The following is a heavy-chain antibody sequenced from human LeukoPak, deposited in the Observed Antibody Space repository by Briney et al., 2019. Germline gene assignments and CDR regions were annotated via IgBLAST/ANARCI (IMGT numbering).Heavy chain of an antibody. CDR2: ISSGSTI. V-gene: IGHV3-48*03. CDR1: GFTFSSYE. CDR3: ARNYYGMDV. Sequence: GGSLRLSCAASGFTFSSYEMNWVRQAPGKGLEWVSYISSGSTIYYADSVKGRFTISRDNAKNSLYLQMNSLRAEDTAVYYCARNYYGMDVWGQGTTVTVSS. J-gene: IGHJ6*02.